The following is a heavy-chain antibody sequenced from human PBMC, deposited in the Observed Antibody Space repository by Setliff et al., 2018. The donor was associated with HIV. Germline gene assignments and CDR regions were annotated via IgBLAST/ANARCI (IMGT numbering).Heavy chain of an antibody. V-gene: IGHV4-39*01. J-gene: IGHJ6*03. CDR2: IYYSGST. D-gene: IGHD1-26*01. Sequence: SETLSLTCPVSGGSISSSVYYWGWIRQPPGKGLEWIGNIYYSGSTYYNPSLKSRITISVDSSKNQFSLKLSSVTAADTAVYYCARIVRWELVATSTFFYYYMDVWGKGTTVTVSS. CDR3: ARIVRWELVATSTFFYYYMDV. CDR1: GGSISSSVYY.